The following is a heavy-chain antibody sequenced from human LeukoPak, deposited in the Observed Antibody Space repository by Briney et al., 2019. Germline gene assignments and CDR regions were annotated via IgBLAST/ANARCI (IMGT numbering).Heavy chain of an antibody. CDR2: INHSGST. Sequence: PSETLSLTCAVYGGSFSGYHWSWIRQPPGKGLEWIGEINHSGSTNYNPSLKSRVTISADTSKNQFSLKLSSVTAADTAVYFCARGNYDYFDSWGQGTLVTVSS. CDR1: GGSFSGYH. CDR3: ARGNYDYFDS. D-gene: IGHD1-7*01. V-gene: IGHV4-34*01. J-gene: IGHJ4*02.